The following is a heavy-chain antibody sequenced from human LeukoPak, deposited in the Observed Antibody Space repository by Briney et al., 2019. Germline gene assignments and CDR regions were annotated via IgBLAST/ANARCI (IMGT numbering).Heavy chain of an antibody. V-gene: IGHV1-24*01. J-gene: IGHJ4*02. CDR1: GYTLTELS. D-gene: IGHD1-26*01. CDR3: ATPHVRRELPFY. CDR2: VDPEDGEA. Sequence: ASVKVSCKASGYTLTELSMHWVRQAPGKGLEWMGGVDPEDGEAIYAQKFHGRVTMTEDTSTDTAYMELSSLRSEDTAVYYCATPHVRRELPFYWGQGTLVTVSS.